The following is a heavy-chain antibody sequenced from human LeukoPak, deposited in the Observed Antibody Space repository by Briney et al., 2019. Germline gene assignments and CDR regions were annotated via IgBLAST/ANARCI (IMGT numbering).Heavy chain of an antibody. J-gene: IGHJ6*02. CDR1: GFTFSDYY. D-gene: IGHD3-9*01. CDR3: ARDLQKTGCRKCGYGMDV. Sequence: PGGSLRLSCAASGFTFSDYYMSWIRQAPGKGLDWVSYISSSGSTIYYADSVKGRFTISRDNAKNSLYLKMNSLRAEDTAVYYCARDLQKTGCRKCGYGMDVWGQGTTVTVSS. CDR2: ISSSGSTI. V-gene: IGHV3-11*01.